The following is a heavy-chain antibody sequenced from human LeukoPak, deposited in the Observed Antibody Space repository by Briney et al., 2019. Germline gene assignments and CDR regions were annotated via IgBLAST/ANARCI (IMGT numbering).Heavy chain of an antibody. Sequence: NASETLSLTCTVPGGSISSGSYYWSWIRQPAGKGLEWIGRIYTSGSTNYNPSLKSRVTISVDTSKNQFSLKLSSVTAADTAVYYCAREGQLGTPDAFDIWGQGTMVTVSS. V-gene: IGHV4-61*02. CDR3: AREGQLGTPDAFDI. J-gene: IGHJ3*02. D-gene: IGHD7-27*01. CDR2: IYTSGST. CDR1: GGSISSGSYY.